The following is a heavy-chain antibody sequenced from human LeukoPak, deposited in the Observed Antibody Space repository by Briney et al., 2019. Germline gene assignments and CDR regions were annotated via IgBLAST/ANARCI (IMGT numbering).Heavy chain of an antibody. CDR1: GFTFRGYW. J-gene: IGHJ4*02. CDR2: IEEDGSEK. D-gene: IGHD6-6*01. V-gene: IGHV3-7*01. CDR3: TRGDSSSKIDY. Sequence: GGSLRLSCAASGFTFRGYWMSWVRQAPGKGLEWVANIEEDGSEKYYVDSVKGRFTISRDNAKNSLNLQMDSLRVEDTAVYYCTRGDSSSKIDYWGQGTLVTVSS.